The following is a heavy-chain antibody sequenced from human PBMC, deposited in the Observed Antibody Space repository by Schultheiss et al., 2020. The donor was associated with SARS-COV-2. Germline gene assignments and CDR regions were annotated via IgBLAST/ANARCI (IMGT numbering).Heavy chain of an antibody. J-gene: IGHJ4*02. CDR3: AKDRYGDYGPYYFDY. Sequence: GGSLRLSCAASGFTFSSYAMSWVRQAPGKGLEWVSAISGSGGSTYYADSVKGRFTISRDNSKNTLYLQMNSLRAEDTAVCYCAKDRYGDYGPYYFDYWGQGTLVTVSS. CDR1: GFTFSSYA. V-gene: IGHV3-23*01. CDR2: ISGSGGST. D-gene: IGHD4-17*01.